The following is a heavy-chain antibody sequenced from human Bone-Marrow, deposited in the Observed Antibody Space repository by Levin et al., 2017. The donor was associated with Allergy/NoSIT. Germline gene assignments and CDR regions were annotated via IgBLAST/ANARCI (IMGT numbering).Heavy chain of an antibody. D-gene: IGHD6-19*01. CDR2: INTLSNYI. Sequence: MSGGSLRLSCAASGFTFSSYSMNWVRQAPGKGLEWVSSINTLSNYIYYADSVKGRFTISRDNARNSVYLQMNSLRAEDTAVYYCARAEEGFYWYFDRWGRGTLVTVSS. CDR3: ARAEEGFYWYFDR. J-gene: IGHJ2*01. V-gene: IGHV3-21*01. CDR1: GFTFSSYS.